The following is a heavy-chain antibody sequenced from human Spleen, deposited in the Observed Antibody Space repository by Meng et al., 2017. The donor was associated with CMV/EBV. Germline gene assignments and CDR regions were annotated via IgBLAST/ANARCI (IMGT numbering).Heavy chain of an antibody. Sequence: KVSCKGSGYSFTSYWIAWVRQMPGKGLEWMGIIYPGDSGTLYSPSFQGQVTISVDKSLSTAYLQLSSLKASDTAIYYCARREYSSYPYFYYYGMDVWGQGTTVTVSS. J-gene: IGHJ6*02. D-gene: IGHD6-6*01. CDR1: GYSFTSYW. CDR3: ARREYSSYPYFYYYGMDV. V-gene: IGHV5-51*01. CDR2: IYPGDSGT.